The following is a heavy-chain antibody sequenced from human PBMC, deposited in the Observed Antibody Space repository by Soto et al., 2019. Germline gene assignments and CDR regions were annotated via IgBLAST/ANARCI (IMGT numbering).Heavy chain of an antibody. J-gene: IGHJ5*02. D-gene: IGHD2-2*01. CDR1: GGSFSGYY. CDR3: ARDGFCTSTTCRVGNWFDP. V-gene: IGHV4-34*01. CDR2: INHRGST. Sequence: QVQLQQWGAGLFKPSETLSLTCVVYGGSFSGYYWSWIRQSPGKGLEWIGGINHRGSTNYNPSLESRVTISVDTSKNQFSLKLPSVTAADTAMYYCARDGFCTSTTCRVGNWFDPWGQGTLVTVSS.